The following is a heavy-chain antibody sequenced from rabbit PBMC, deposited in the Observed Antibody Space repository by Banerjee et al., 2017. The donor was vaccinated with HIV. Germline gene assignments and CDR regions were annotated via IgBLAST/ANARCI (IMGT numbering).Heavy chain of an antibody. J-gene: IGHJ4*01. Sequence: QEQLVESGGGLVQPGGSLKLPCKASGFDFSSYGVSWVRQAPGKGLEWIGYIDPVFGSTYYASWVNGRFTISSHNAQNTLYLQLNSLTAADTATYFCVREEIYAGYAGYGYATGFNLRGPGTLVTVS. CDR2: IDPVFGST. CDR1: GFDFSSYG. D-gene: IGHD6-1*01. CDR3: VREEIYAGYAGYGYATGFNL. V-gene: IGHV1S47*01.